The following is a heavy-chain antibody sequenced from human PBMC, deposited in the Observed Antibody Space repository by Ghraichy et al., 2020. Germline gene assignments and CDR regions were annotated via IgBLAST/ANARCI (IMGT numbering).Heavy chain of an antibody. J-gene: IGHJ6*02. CDR2: IKQDGSEK. CDR3: ARDPGDIVVVPAGYGMDV. Sequence: GGSLRLSCAASGFTFSSYWMSWVRQAPGKGLEWVANIKQDGSEKYYVDSVKGRFTISRDNAKNSLYLQMNSLRAEDTAVYYCARDPGDIVVVPAGYGMDVWGQGTTVTVSS. V-gene: IGHV3-7*01. CDR1: GFTFSSYW. D-gene: IGHD2-2*01.